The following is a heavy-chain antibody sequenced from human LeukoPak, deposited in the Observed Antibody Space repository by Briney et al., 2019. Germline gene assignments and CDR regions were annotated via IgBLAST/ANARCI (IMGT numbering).Heavy chain of an antibody. CDR3: ARGPYPYYFDY. CDR2: IYHSGST. V-gene: IGHV4-4*02. CDR1: GGSISSSNW. J-gene: IGHJ4*02. Sequence: SGTLSLTCAVSGGSISSSNWWSWVRQPPGKGLEWIGEIYHSGSTNYNPSLKSRVTISVDTSKNQFSLRLSSVTAADTAVYYCARGPYPYYFDYWGQGTLVTVSS.